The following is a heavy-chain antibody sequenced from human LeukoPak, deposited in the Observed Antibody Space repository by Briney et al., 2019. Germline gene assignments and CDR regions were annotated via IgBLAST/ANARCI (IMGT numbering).Heavy chain of an antibody. CDR2: ISSSSSHI. D-gene: IGHD2-2*01. V-gene: IGHV3-21*01. CDR1: GFTFSSYW. Sequence: PGGSLRLSCAASGFTFSSYWMHWVRQAPGKGPEWVSSISSSSSHIYYADSVKGRFTISRDNAKNSLYLQMDSLRGDDTAIYYCARDTSWAFDYWGQGALVTVSS. J-gene: IGHJ4*02. CDR3: ARDTSWAFDY.